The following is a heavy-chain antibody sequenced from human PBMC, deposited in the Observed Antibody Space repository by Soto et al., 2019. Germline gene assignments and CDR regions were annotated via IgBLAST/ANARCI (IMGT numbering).Heavy chain of an antibody. CDR1: GYTFTSYG. J-gene: IGHJ6*03. CDR2: ISAYNGNT. V-gene: IGHV1-18*01. D-gene: IGHD3-3*01. CDR3: ARSAENDFWSGRNYYYYYMDV. Sequence: QVQLVQSGAEVKKPGASVKVSCKASGYTFTSYGISWGRQAPGQGLEWMGWISAYNGNTNYAQKLQGRVTMTTDTSTSTAYMELRSLRSDDTAVYYCARSAENDFWSGRNYYYYYMDVWGKGTTVTVSS.